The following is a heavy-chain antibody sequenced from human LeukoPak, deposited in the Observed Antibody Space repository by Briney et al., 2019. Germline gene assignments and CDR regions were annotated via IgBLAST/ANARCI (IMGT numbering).Heavy chain of an antibody. CDR2: VTAHNGNT. CDR3: AKMGLRLNSRRFDP. V-gene: IGHV1-18*01. J-gene: IGHJ5*02. CDR1: GYTSTTYG. D-gene: IGHD2-8*01. Sequence: GASVKVSCKGSGYTSTTYGIAWLRQAPGHGLELMGWVTAHNGNTKYGQKFQDRVSMTTDASTSTAYMELRNVRFDDTAIYYCAKMGLRLNSRRFDPLGQGTLVTVSS.